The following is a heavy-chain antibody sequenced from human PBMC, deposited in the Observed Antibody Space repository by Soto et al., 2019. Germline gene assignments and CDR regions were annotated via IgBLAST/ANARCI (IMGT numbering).Heavy chain of an antibody. CDR2: ISSSSSYI. CDR1: GFTFSSYS. J-gene: IGHJ4*02. CDR3: ARAMTTVTTFDY. V-gene: IGHV3-21*01. Sequence: EVQLVESGGGLVKPGGSLRLSCAASGFTFSSYSMNWVRQAPGKGLEWVSSISSSSSYIYYADSVKGRFTISRDNAKNSRYLQMNSLRAEDTAVYYCARAMTTVTTFDYWGQGTLVTVSS. D-gene: IGHD4-17*01.